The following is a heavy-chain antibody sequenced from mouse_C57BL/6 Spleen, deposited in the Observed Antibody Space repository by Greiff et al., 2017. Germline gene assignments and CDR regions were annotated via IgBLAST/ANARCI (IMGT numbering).Heavy chain of an antibody. CDR3: ARYSPYYAMDY. D-gene: IGHD2-12*01. V-gene: IGHV5-4*01. Sequence: EVHLVESGGGLVKPGGSLKLSCAASGFTFSSYAMSWVRQTPEKRLEWVATISDGGSYTYYPDNVKGRFTISRDNAKNNLYLQMSHLKSEDTAMYYCARYSPYYAMDYWGQGASVTVSS. CDR2: ISDGGSYT. J-gene: IGHJ4*01. CDR1: GFTFSSYA.